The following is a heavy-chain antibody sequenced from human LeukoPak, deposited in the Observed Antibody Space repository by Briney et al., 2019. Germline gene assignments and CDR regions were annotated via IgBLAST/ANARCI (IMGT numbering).Heavy chain of an antibody. CDR2: IIPIFGTA. D-gene: IGHD5-24*01. V-gene: IGHV1-69*05. J-gene: IGHJ4*02. Sequence: SVKVSCKASGGTFSSYAISWVRQAPGQGLEWMGRIIPIFGTANYAQKFQGRVTITTDESTSTAYVELSSLRSEDTAVYYCARDDGYNLVEGYWGQGTLVTVSS. CDR1: GGTFSSYA. CDR3: ARDDGYNLVEGY.